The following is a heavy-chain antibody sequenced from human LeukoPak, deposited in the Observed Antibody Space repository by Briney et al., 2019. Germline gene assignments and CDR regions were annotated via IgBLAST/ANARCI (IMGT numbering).Heavy chain of an antibody. D-gene: IGHD3-10*01. CDR1: GFTFSSDA. J-gene: IGHJ4*02. Sequence: PGGSLRLSCAASGFTFSSDAMSWVRQAPGKGLEWVSAISGSGGSTYYADSVKGRFTISRDNSKNTLYLQMNSLRAEDTAVYYCAKVTRGVISPGFDYWGQGTLVTVSS. CDR3: AKVTRGVISPGFDY. V-gene: IGHV3-23*01. CDR2: ISGSGGST.